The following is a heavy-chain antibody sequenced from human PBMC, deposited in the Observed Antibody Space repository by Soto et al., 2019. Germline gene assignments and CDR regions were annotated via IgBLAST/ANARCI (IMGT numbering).Heavy chain of an antibody. CDR2: INPNSGGT. Sequence: QVQLVQSGAEVKKPGASVKVSCKASGYTFTGYYMHWVRQAPGQGLEWMGWINPNSGGTNYAQKFQGWVTMTRDTSISTAYMELSRLRSDDTVVYYCARGVGATEYYYGMDVWGQGTTVTVSS. CDR1: GYTFTGYY. D-gene: IGHD1-26*01. J-gene: IGHJ6*02. V-gene: IGHV1-2*04. CDR3: ARGVGATEYYYGMDV.